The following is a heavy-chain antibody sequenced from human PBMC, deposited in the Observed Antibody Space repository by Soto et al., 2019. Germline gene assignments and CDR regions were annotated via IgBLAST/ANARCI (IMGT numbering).Heavy chain of an antibody. D-gene: IGHD6-6*01. CDR1: GYTFTSYG. CDR3: ARGTDGDY. CDR2: ISAHNGNT. Sequence: QVHLVQSGAEVKKPGASVKVSCKASGYTFTSYGITWVRQAPGQGLEWMGWISAHNGNTDYAQKLQGRVIVTRDTSPSTAYMELRFLRSDATAVYYCARGTDGDYWGQGALVTVSS. J-gene: IGHJ4*02. V-gene: IGHV1-18*01.